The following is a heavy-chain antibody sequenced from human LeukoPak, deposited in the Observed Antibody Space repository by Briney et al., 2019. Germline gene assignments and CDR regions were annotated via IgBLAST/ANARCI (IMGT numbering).Heavy chain of an antibody. D-gene: IGHD3-3*01. Sequence: SETLSLTCTVSGYSISSGYYWGWIRQPPGKGLEWIGSMYHSGNTPYNPSFKSRVTISVDTSKNQFSLKLSSVTAADTAVYYCARGPFPGSRGIILGFWSGYEYNWFDPWGQGTLVTVSS. J-gene: IGHJ5*02. CDR1: GYSISSGYY. CDR2: MYHSGNT. V-gene: IGHV4-38-2*02. CDR3: ARGPFPGSRGIILGFWSGYEYNWFDP.